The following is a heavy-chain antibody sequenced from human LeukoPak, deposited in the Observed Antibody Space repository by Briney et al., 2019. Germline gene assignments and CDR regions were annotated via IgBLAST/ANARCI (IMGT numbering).Heavy chain of an antibody. D-gene: IGHD3-3*01. J-gene: IGHJ3*02. CDR3: ARDGGPLRFLEWQRADAFDI. CDR2: IIPIFGTA. CDR1: GGTFSSYA. Sequence: SVKVSCKASGGTFSSYAISWVRQAPGQGLEWMGGIIPIFGTANYAQKFQGRVTITTDESTSTAYMELSSLRSEDTAVYYCARDGGPLRFLEWQRADAFDIWGQGTMVTVSS. V-gene: IGHV1-69*05.